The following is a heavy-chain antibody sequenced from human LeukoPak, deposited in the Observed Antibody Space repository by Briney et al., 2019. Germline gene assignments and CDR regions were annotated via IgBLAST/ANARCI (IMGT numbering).Heavy chain of an antibody. D-gene: IGHD2-2*02. CDR3: ATLSATYCSSTSCYRIWFDP. CDR2: FDPEDGET. CDR1: GYTLTELS. J-gene: IGHJ5*02. V-gene: IGHV1-24*01. Sequence: GASVKVSCKVSGYTLTELSMHWVRQAPGKGLEWMGGFDPEDGETIYAQKFQGRVTMTEDTSTDTAYLELSSLRSEDTAVYYCATLSATYCSSTSCYRIWFDPWGQGTLVTVSS.